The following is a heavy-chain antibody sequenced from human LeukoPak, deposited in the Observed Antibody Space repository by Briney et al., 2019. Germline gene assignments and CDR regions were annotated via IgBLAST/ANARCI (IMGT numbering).Heavy chain of an antibody. D-gene: IGHD3-10*01. J-gene: IGHJ4*02. CDR2: ISGSGGST. CDR1: GFTFSSYA. Sequence: PGGSLRLSCAASGFTFSSYAMSWVRQAPGKGLGWVSAISGSGGSTYYADSVKGRFTISRDNSKNTLYLQMNSPRAEDTAVYYCAKDDSGSWASYFDYWGQGTLVTVSS. V-gene: IGHV3-23*01. CDR3: AKDDSGSWASYFDY.